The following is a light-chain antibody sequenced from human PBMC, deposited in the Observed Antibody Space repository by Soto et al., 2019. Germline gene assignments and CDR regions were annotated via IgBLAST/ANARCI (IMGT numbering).Light chain of an antibody. CDR1: QSVSTW. Sequence: DIQMTQSPSTLSASVGDRVTITCRASQSVSTWVAWYQQRAGKAPQVLICRASIFQSGVPSRFSGGGSRTEFTLSSSSQQPDDFATYYCQQYNSFPNTFGQGTKLEIK. CDR3: QQYNSFPNT. J-gene: IGKJ2*01. V-gene: IGKV1-5*03. CDR2: RAS.